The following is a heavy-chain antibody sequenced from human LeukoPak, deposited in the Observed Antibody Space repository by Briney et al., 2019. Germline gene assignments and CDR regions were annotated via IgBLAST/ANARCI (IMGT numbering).Heavy chain of an antibody. Sequence: SETLSLTCAGSGVSINNHKWWSWIRQSPGKGLEWLGEIFYTGSPNYNPSFKSRITMSVDTSNNQFSLILTSVTVADTAVYYCARDGNSYYDHWGQGILVTVTS. J-gene: IGHJ5*02. V-gene: IGHV4-4*02. CDR1: GVSINNHKW. CDR3: ARDGNSYYDH. CDR2: IFYTGSP. D-gene: IGHD4-11*01.